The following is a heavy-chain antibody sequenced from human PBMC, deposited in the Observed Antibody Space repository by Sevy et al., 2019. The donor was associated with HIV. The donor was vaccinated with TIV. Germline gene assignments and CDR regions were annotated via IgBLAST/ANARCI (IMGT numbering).Heavy chain of an antibody. D-gene: IGHD4-17*01. J-gene: IGHJ4*02. CDR1: GFTFSDYY. CDR3: ARSRSSYADYYFDY. CDR2: ISSGSSYT. V-gene: IGHV3-11*06. Sequence: GGSLRLSCAVSGFTFSDYYMTWIRQSPGKGLEWVSYISSGSSYTNYADSVKGRFTISRENAKNSLYLEIHTLRPEDTAVEYCARSRSSYADYYFDYWGQGTVVTVSS.